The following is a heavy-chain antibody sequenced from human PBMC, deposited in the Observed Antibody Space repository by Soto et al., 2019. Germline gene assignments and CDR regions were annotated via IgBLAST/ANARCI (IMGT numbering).Heavy chain of an antibody. V-gene: IGHV1-46*04. CDR1: GYIFSNYY. D-gene: IGHD3-10*01. CDR2: FNPSGDAT. CDR3: ARRGMSKNGFDT. J-gene: IGHJ3*02. Sequence: QVQLVQSGAEVKKPGTSVKVSCKASGYIFSNYYMHWVRQAPGQGLEWMGVFNPSGDATHYAQSLQGRVSVTRDTSTGTVYMELSTLTSEDTGVYFCARRGMSKNGFDTWGQGTMVTVSS.